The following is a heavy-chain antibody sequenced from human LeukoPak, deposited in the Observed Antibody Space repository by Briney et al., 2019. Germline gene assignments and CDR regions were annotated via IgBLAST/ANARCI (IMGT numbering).Heavy chain of an antibody. Sequence: SSETLSLTCAVYGGSFSGYYWSWIRQPPGKGLEWIGEINHSGSTNYNPSLKSRVTISVDTSKNQFSLKLSSVTAADTAVYYCARLEGSTVVGATRYFDYWGQGTLVTVSS. D-gene: IGHD1-26*01. V-gene: IGHV4-34*01. CDR2: INHSGST. J-gene: IGHJ4*02. CDR1: GGSFSGYY. CDR3: ARLEGSTVVGATRYFDY.